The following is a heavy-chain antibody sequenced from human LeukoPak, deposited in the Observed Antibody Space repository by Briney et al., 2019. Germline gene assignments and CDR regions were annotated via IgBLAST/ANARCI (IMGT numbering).Heavy chain of an antibody. J-gene: IGHJ4*02. Sequence: GGSLRLSCAASGFTFSSYSMNWVSQAPGKGLEWVSSISSSSSYIYYADSVKGRFTISRDNAKNSLYLQMNSLRAEDTAVYYCARAPTVGYDYWGQGTLVTVSS. D-gene: IGHD4-23*01. CDR1: GFTFSSYS. CDR3: ARAPTVGYDY. CDR2: ISSSSSYI. V-gene: IGHV3-21*01.